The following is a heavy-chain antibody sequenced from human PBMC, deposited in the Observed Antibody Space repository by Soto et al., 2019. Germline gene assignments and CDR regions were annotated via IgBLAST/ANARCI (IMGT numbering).Heavy chain of an antibody. CDR1: GGTFSSYA. Sequence: GASVKVSCKASGGTFSSYAISWVRQAPGQGLEWTGGIIPMFGTANYIQRFQGRVTITADESSSTVYMEMSSLRFEDTAVYHCVRSIHRDTYLYNWFDSWGQGTLVTVSS. D-gene: IGHD3-16*02. J-gene: IGHJ5*01. V-gene: IGHV1-69*13. CDR3: VRSIHRDTYLYNWFDS. CDR2: IIPMFGTA.